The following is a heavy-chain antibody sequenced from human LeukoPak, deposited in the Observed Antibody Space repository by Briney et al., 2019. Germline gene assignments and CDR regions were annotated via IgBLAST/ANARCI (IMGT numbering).Heavy chain of an antibody. CDR3: ARGPLDSGYTYFDY. CDR1: GASVSKYY. D-gene: IGHD5-12*01. V-gene: IGHV4-59*02. CDR2: FSYSGST. J-gene: IGHJ4*02. Sequence: SETLSLTCTVSGASVSKYYWSWIRQPPGKGLEWIGYFSYSGSTNYNPSLKSRVTISVDTSKNQFSLKLSSVTAADTAVYYCARGPLDSGYTYFDYWGQGTLVSVAS.